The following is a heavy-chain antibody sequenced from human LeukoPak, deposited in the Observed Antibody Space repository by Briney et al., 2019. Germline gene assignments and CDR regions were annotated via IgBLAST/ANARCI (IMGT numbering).Heavy chain of an antibody. CDR1: GCTFSSYW. J-gene: IGHJ4*02. D-gene: IGHD6-19*01. Sequence: GGSLRLSCAASGCTFSSYWVSWVRHAPGEGREWVANIKEDGSEKYYMDSVKGRFTISRDNAKNSLYLPMNSLRAEDTAVYYCARVRGIAVAGTASIYFDYWGQGTLVTVSS. V-gene: IGHV3-7*01. CDR2: IKEDGSEK. CDR3: ARVRGIAVAGTASIYFDY.